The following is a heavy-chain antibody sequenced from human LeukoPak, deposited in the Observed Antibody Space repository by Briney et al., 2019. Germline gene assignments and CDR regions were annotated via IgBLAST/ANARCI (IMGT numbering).Heavy chain of an antibody. Sequence: PSETLSLTCAVYGGSFSGYYWSWIRQPPGKGLEWIGEINHSGSTNYNPSLKSRVTISVDTSKNQFSLKLSSVTAADTAVYYCASREWGDAFDIWGQGTMVTVSS. CDR3: ASREWGDAFDI. CDR2: INHSGST. CDR1: GGSFSGYY. J-gene: IGHJ3*02. D-gene: IGHD3-3*01. V-gene: IGHV4-34*01.